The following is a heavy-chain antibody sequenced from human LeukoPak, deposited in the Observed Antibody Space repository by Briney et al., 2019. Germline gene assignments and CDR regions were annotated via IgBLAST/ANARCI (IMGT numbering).Heavy chain of an antibody. CDR2: VYSIGRT. J-gene: IGHJ3*02. V-gene: IGHV4-59*01. Sequence: SETLSLTCTDPGGSISTYYWNWIRQAPGKGLEWIGSVYSIGRTNSNPTLRSRVTISVATSKNQFSLRLTSVTAADTAVYYCAREHSVGGGLDAFDMWGQGTMVTVSS. D-gene: IGHD3-16*01. CDR3: AREHSVGGGLDAFDM. CDR1: GGSISTYY.